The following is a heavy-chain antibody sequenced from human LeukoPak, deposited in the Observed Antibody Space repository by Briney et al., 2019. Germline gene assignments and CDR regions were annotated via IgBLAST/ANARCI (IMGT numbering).Heavy chain of an antibody. D-gene: IGHD6-19*01. J-gene: IGHJ4*02. V-gene: IGHV1-3*01. CDR3: ARRQWLVEGDRLPGPFDY. Sequence: ASVKVSCKASGYTFTSYAMHWVRQAPGQRLEWMGWINAGNGNTKYSQKFQGRVTITRDTSASTAYMELSSLRSEDTAVYYCARRQWLVEGDRLPGPFDYWGQGTLVTVSS. CDR2: INAGNGNT. CDR1: GYTFTSYA.